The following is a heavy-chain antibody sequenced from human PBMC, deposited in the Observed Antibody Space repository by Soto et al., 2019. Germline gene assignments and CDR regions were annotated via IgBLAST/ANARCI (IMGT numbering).Heavy chain of an antibody. J-gene: IGHJ6*02. D-gene: IGHD3-3*01. Sequence: QVQLVESGGGVVQPGRSLRLSCAASGFTFSSYGMHWVRQAPGKGLEWVAVISYDGSNKYYADSVKGRFTISRDNSKNTLYLQMNSLRAEDTAVYYCAKERRGGHDFWSGYYSYYYYGMDVWGQGTTVTVSS. V-gene: IGHV3-30*18. CDR3: AKERRGGHDFWSGYYSYYYYGMDV. CDR2: ISYDGSNK. CDR1: GFTFSSYG.